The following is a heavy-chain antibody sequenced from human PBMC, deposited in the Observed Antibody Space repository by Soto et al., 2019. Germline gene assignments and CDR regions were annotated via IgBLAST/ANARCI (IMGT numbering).Heavy chain of an antibody. V-gene: IGHV3-33*01. J-gene: IGHJ4*02. CDR3: ARDCGYTYYYFDY. CDR2: IWYDGSNK. Sequence: PGGSLRLSCAASGFAFSSYGMHWVRQAPGKGLEWVAVIWYDGSNKYYADSVKGRFTISRDNSKNTLYLQMNSLRAEDTAVYYCARDCGYTYYYFDYRGQGTLVTVS. CDR1: GFAFSSYG. D-gene: IGHD5-12*01.